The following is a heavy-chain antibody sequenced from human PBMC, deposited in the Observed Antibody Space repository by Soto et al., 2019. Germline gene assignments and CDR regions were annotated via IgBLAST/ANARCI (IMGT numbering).Heavy chain of an antibody. CDR2: ISLDGSKE. D-gene: IGHD6-19*01. CDR1: GFTFSSYW. Sequence: VGSLRLSCAASGFTFSSYWMSWVRQAPGKGLEWVALISLDGSKEYYADSVKGRFPISRDNSKNTLYLQMNSLRGEDTAVYYCAKDRAVAGRSGAFDIWGQGTMVTVSS. V-gene: IGHV3-30*18. CDR3: AKDRAVAGRSGAFDI. J-gene: IGHJ3*02.